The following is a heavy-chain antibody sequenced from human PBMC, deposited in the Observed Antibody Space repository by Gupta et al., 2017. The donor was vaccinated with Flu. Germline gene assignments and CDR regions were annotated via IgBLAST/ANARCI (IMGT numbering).Heavy chain of an antibody. CDR2: ISSGGSTI. CDR3: ATWGDPLVPGALSDY. Sequence: EVHLVESGGGLVQPGGSLRLSCAASGFTFSSYEMNWVRQAPGKGLECVSYISSGGSTIYYADAVKGRFTISRDNAKNSRYIQMNSMRDEDTAVYYCATWGDPLVPGALSDYWGQGYLVTASS. D-gene: IGHD2-21*02. J-gene: IGHJ4*02. V-gene: IGHV3-48*03. CDR1: GFTFSSYE.